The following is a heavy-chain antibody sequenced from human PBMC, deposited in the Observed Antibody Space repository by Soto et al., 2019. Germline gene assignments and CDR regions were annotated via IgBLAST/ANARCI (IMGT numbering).Heavy chain of an antibody. V-gene: IGHV4-39*07. CDR2: IYYGGRT. Sequence: SETLSLTCTVSGGSISSSSYYWGWIRQPPGKGLEWIGSIYYGGRTYYNPSLKSRVTISVDTSKNQFSLKLSSVTAADTAVYYCAGWQWLLGAFGPDMDVWGQGTTVTVSS. CDR3: AGWQWLLGAFGPDMDV. J-gene: IGHJ6*02. CDR1: GGSISSSSYY. D-gene: IGHD6-19*01.